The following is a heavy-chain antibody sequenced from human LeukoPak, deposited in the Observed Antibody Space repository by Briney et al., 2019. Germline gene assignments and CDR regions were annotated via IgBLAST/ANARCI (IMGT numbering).Heavy chain of an antibody. CDR3: ARVADYYDSSGPRAAGAFDI. J-gene: IGHJ3*02. Sequence: PSQTLSLTCTVSGGSISSGDYCWSWIRQPPGKGLEWIGYIYYSGSTYYNPSLKSRVTISVDTSKNQFSLKLSSVTAADTAVYYCARVADYYDSSGPRAAGAFDIWGQGTMVTVSS. V-gene: IGHV4-30-4*01. CDR1: GGSISSGDYC. CDR2: IYYSGST. D-gene: IGHD3-22*01.